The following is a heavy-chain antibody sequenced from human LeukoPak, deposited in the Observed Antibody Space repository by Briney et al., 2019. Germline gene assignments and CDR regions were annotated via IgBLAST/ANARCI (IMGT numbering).Heavy chain of an antibody. CDR3: AKTGEGYYYMDV. CDR2: ISYDGINK. V-gene: IGHV3-30*18. J-gene: IGHJ6*03. Sequence: GGSLRLSCAASGFSFSNFGMQWVRQAPGKGLEWVTVISYDGINKYYADSVRGRFTISRDNSKNTLYLQMNSLRAEDTAVYYCAKTGEGYYYMDVWGKGTTVTVSS. CDR1: GFSFSNFG.